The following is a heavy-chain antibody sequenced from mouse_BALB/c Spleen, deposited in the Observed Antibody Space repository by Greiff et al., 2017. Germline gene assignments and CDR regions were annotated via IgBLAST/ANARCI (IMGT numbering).Heavy chain of an antibody. Sequence: EVQLVESGGGLVQPGGSLKLSCAASGFTFSSYTMSWVRQTPEKRLEWVAYISNGGGSTYYPDTVKGRFTISRDNAKNTLYLQMSSLKSEDTAMYYCARHFPYYYGSSLYAMDYWGQGTSVTVSS. V-gene: IGHV5-12-2*01. CDR2: ISNGGGST. D-gene: IGHD1-1*01. J-gene: IGHJ4*01. CDR1: GFTFSSYT. CDR3: ARHFPYYYGSSLYAMDY.